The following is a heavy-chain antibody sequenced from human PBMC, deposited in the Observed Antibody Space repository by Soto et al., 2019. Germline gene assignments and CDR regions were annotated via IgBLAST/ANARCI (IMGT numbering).Heavy chain of an antibody. CDR2: ISGSGGST. CDR3: AQDTMEPLHIFVY. J-gene: IGHJ4*02. V-gene: IGHV3-23*01. Sequence: EVQLLEAGGGLVQPGGSLRLSCAASGCTFSSYAMSWVRQAPGKGLEWVSAISGSGGSTYYADSVKSRFTITRDNSKKTLYLQMNSLRAEDTTVYYCAQDTMEPLHIFVYWGQATLVTVSS. D-gene: IGHD1-26*01. CDR1: GCTFSSYA.